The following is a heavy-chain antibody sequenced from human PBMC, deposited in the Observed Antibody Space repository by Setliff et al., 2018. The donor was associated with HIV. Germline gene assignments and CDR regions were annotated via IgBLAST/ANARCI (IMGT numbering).Heavy chain of an antibody. J-gene: IGHJ6*03. Sequence: PSETLSLTCAVYGGSFSGYFWSWIRLPPGKGLEWIGYIYTSGITNYNPSLKSRVTMSVDTSKNQFSLRLNSVTAADTAVYYCARGATLLPGYSDRWEYFYMDVWGKGTTVTVSS. CDR2: IYTSGIT. CDR3: ARGATLLPGYSDRWEYFYMDV. CDR1: GGSFSGYF. V-gene: IGHV4-4*08. D-gene: IGHD5-12*01.